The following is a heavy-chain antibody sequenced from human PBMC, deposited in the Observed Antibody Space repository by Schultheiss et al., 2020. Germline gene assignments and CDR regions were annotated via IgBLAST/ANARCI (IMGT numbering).Heavy chain of an antibody. CDR1: GFTFSSYE. V-gene: IGHV3-48*03. CDR3: ARDLGLRTAFDI. J-gene: IGHJ3*02. Sequence: GGSLRLSCAASGFTFSSYEMNWVRQAPGKGLEWVSYISSSGSTIYYADSVKGRFTISRDNAKNSLYLQMNSLRAEDTAVYYCARDLGLRTAFDIWGQGTMVIVSS. D-gene: IGHD3-16*01. CDR2: ISSSGSTI.